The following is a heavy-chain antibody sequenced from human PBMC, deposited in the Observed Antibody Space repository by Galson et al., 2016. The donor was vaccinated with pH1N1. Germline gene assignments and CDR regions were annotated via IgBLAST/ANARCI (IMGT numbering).Heavy chain of an antibody. V-gene: IGHV1-18*04. CDR1: GYTFTTYG. CDR2: ISANNGNT. D-gene: IGHD3-10*01. CDR3: ASPAMVRGVVYYHFGMDI. J-gene: IGHJ6*02. Sequence: SVKVSCKASGYTFTTYGISWVRQAPGQGLEWMGWISANNGNTNSAQKIQGRVTITADQLTGTSYMELSSLRSEDTAVYYCASPAMVRGVVYYHFGMDIWGQGTTVTVSS.